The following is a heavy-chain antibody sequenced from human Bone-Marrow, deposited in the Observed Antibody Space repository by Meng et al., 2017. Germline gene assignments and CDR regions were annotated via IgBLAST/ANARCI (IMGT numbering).Heavy chain of an antibody. CDR3: ARDDRERWLQVYYFDY. V-gene: IGHV4-59*02. D-gene: IGHD5-24*01. CDR1: GGSVSNYH. Sequence: SETLSLTCTVSGGSVSNYHWSWIRQSPGKGLEWIGYIFSTGSTNYNPSLKSRVTISIDTSKNQFSLKMYSVTAADTAVYYCARDDRERWLQVYYFDYWGQGTLVTVSS. J-gene: IGHJ4*02. CDR2: IFSTGST.